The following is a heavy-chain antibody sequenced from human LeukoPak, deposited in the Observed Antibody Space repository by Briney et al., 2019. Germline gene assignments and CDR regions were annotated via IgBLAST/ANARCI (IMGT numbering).Heavy chain of an antibody. CDR2: IYYSGST. CDR3: ARVSGYSYGYGLENPQRWLPIFDY. D-gene: IGHD5-18*01. Sequence: SETLSLTCTVSGGSISSYYWNWIRQPPGKGLEWIGYIYYSGSTNYNPSLKSRVTISVDTSKNQFSLKLSSVTAADTAVYYCARVSGYSYGYGLENPQRWLPIFDYWGQGTLVTVSS. V-gene: IGHV4-59*12. J-gene: IGHJ4*02. CDR1: GGSISSYY.